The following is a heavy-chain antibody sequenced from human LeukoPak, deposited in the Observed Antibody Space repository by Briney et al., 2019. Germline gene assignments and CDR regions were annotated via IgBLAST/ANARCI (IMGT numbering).Heavy chain of an antibody. CDR3: ARVRFAIIDAYYFDY. CDR1: GFTFYTFW. D-gene: IGHD3-10*01. V-gene: IGHV3-7*01. J-gene: IGHJ4*02. CDR2: IKHDGSEK. Sequence: GGSLRLSCEASGFTFYTFWMSWVRQAPGKGLEWVANIKHDGSEKYYVDSVKGRFTISRDNAKNSLYLQMNSLRAEDTAVYYCARVRFAIIDAYYFDYWGQGTLVTVSS.